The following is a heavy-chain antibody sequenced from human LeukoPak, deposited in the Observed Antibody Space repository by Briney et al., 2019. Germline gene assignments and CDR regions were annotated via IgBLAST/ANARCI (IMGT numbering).Heavy chain of an antibody. CDR1: GFSFSNAW. CDR3: TSRTQAARYFDY. J-gene: IGHJ4*02. CDR2: IKSKTDGGTT. D-gene: IGHD6-6*01. V-gene: IGHV3-15*01. Sequence: GGSLRLSCAASGFSFSNAWMSWVRQAPGKGLDWVGRIKSKTDGGTTDYAAPVKGRFTISRDDSKNTLYLQMNSLKTEDTAVYYCTSRTQAARYFDYWGQGTLVTVSS.